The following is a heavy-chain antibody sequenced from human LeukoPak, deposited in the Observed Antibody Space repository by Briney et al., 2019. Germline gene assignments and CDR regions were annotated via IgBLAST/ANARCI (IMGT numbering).Heavy chain of an antibody. V-gene: IGHV4-39*07. CDR3: AREDGSGTYYRDY. CDR1: GGSISSSSYY. Sequence: PPETLSLTCTVSGGSISSSSYYWGWIRQPPGKGLEWIGTIYYTGSTYFNPSLKSRASISLDTSKNQFSLRLNSVTAADTAVYYCAREDGSGTYYRDYWGQGTPVTVSS. D-gene: IGHD3-10*01. CDR2: IYYTGST. J-gene: IGHJ4*02.